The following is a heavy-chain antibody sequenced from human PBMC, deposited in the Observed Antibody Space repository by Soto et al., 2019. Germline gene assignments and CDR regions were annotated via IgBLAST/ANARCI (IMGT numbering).Heavy chain of an antibody. D-gene: IGHD6-19*01. CDR2: VYGSGGT. CDR3: ARGAVAGVDYGMDV. J-gene: IGHJ6*02. Sequence: LSLTCTVSGGTISGYYWNWVRQPAGKGLEWIGRVYGSGGTNYNPSLKSRVTMSRDTSKRSFSLKLTSVTAADTAVYYCARGAVAGVDYGMDVWGQGTTVTVSS. CDR1: GGTISGYY. V-gene: IGHV4-4*07.